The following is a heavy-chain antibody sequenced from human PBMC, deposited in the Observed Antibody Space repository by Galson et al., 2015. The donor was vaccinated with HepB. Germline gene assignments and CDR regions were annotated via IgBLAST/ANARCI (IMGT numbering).Heavy chain of an antibody. CDR1: GYTFTSYG. J-gene: IGHJ3*02. V-gene: IGHV1-18*01. Sequence: SVKVSCKASGYTFTSYGISWVRQAPGQGLEWMGWISAYNGNTNYAQKLQGRVTMTTDTSTSTAYMELRSLRSDDTAVYYCARVVAGQANDAFDIWGQGTMVTVSS. CDR3: ARVVAGQANDAFDI. D-gene: IGHD6-19*01. CDR2: ISAYNGNT.